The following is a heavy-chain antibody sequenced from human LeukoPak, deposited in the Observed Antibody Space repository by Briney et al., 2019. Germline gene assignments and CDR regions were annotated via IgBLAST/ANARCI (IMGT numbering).Heavy chain of an antibody. V-gene: IGHV4-4*07. J-gene: IGHJ3*02. CDR2: IYTSGST. D-gene: IGHD6-19*01. CDR1: GDSISSYY. Sequence: SETLSLTCTVSGDSISSYYWSWIRQPAGKGLEWIGRIYTSGSTNYNPSLKSRVTMSVDTSKNQFSLKLNSVTAADTALYYCAKDITAIAVAGTEGVGFDIWGQGTMVTVSS. CDR3: AKDITAIAVAGTEGVGFDI.